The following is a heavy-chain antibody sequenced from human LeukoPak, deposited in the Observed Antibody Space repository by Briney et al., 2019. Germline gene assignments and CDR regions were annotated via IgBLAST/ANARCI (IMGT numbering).Heavy chain of an antibody. Sequence: SETLSLTCSVSGYSISSGYYGGWIRQPPGKGLEWIGSIYHSGSTYYNPSLKSRVTISVDTSKNQFSLKLSSVTAADTAVYYCARDRGSYYPFDYWGQGTLVTVSS. CDR2: IYHSGST. CDR3: ARDRGSYYPFDY. CDR1: GYSISSGYY. J-gene: IGHJ4*02. V-gene: IGHV4-38-2*02. D-gene: IGHD1-26*01.